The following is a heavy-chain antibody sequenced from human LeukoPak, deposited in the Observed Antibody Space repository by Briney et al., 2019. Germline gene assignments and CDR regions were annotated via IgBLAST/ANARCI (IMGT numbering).Heavy chain of an antibody. J-gene: IGHJ6*04. V-gene: IGHV4-39*01. CDR2: IYYSGST. CDR3: ARPHDYGGFMDV. CDR1: GGSISSSGYY. Sequence: SETLSLTCTVSGGSISSSGYYWGWIRQPPGKGLEWTGSIYYSGSTYYNPSLKSRVTISVDTSKNQFSLKLSSVTAADTAVYYCARPHDYGGFMDVWGKGTTVTVSS. D-gene: IGHD4/OR15-4a*01.